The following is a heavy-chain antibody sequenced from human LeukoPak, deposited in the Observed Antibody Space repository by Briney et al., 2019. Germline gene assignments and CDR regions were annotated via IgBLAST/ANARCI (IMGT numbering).Heavy chain of an antibody. D-gene: IGHD2-8*01. CDR1: GYTFTSYG. J-gene: IGHJ5*02. V-gene: IGHV1-18*01. Sequence: ASVKVSCKASGYTFTSYGISWVRQAPGQGLEWMGWISAYNGNTNYAQKLQGRVTMTTDTSTSTAYMELRSLRSNDTAVYYCARRYCTNGVCSKRFDPWGQGTLVTVSS. CDR2: ISAYNGNT. CDR3: ARRYCTNGVCSKRFDP.